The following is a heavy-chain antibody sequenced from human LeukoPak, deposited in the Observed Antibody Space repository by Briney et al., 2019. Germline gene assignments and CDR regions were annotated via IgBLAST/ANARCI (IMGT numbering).Heavy chain of an antibody. CDR3: ARSIAARGGSDY. J-gene: IGHJ4*02. Sequence: ASVTVSCKASGYTFTGYYMHWVRQAPGQGLEWMGWINPNSGGTNYAQKFQGRVTMTRDTSISTAYMELSRLRSDDTAVYYCARSIAARGGSDYWGQGTLVTVSS. CDR1: GYTFTGYY. V-gene: IGHV1-2*02. CDR2: INPNSGGT. D-gene: IGHD6-6*01.